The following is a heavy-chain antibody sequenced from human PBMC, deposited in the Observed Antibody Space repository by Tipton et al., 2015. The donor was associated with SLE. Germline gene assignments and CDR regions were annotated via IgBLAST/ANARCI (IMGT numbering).Heavy chain of an antibody. D-gene: IGHD2-2*01. CDR3: TTGPGWMPDAFDI. Sequence: GSLRLSCAASGFTFSNAWMSWVRQAPGKGLEWVGRIKSKTDGGTTDYAAPVKGRFTISRDDSKNTLYLQMNSLKTEDTAVYYCTTGPGWMPDAFDIWGQGTMVTVSS. CDR1: GFTFSNAW. J-gene: IGHJ3*02. V-gene: IGHV3-15*01. CDR2: IKSKTDGGTT.